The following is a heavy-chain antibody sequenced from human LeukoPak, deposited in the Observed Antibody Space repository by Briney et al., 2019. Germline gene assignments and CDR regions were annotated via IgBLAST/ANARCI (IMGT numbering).Heavy chain of an antibody. J-gene: IGHJ6*03. CDR3: ARTTEGYAGGPGYSYYYYMDV. CDR1: GGSISSSSYY. CDR2: IYHSGST. Sequence: SETLSLTCTVSGGSISSSSYYWGWLRQPPGKGLEWIGSIYHSGSTYYNPSLKSRVTISVDTSKNQVSRKLRSVTAADTAVYYCARTTEGYAGGPGYSYYYYMDVWGKGTTVTISS. D-gene: IGHD5-12*01. V-gene: IGHV4-39*07.